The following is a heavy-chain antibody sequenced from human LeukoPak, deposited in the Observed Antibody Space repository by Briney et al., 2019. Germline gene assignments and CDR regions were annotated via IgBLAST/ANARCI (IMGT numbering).Heavy chain of an antibody. J-gene: IGHJ4*02. CDR2: IIPIFGTA. CDR1: GGTFSSYA. V-gene: IGHV1-69*01. Sequence: GSSVKVSCKASGGTFSSYAISWVRQAPGQGLEWMGGIIPIFGTANYAQKFQGRVTITADESTSTAYMELSSLRSEDTAVYYCARGPIRLGELSSYFDYWGQGTLVTVSS. CDR3: ARGPIRLGELSSYFDY. D-gene: IGHD3-16*02.